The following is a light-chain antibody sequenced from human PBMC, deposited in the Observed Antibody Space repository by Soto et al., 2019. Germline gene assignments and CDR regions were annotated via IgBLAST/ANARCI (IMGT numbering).Light chain of an antibody. V-gene: IGLV2-8*01. CDR1: SSDVGGYNY. J-gene: IGLJ2*01. CDR3: SSYAGSSVV. CDR2: EVS. Sequence: QSALTQPPSASGSPGQSVTISCTGTSSDVGGYNYVSWYQQHPGKAPKLMIYEVSKRPSGVPDCFSGSKSGNAASLTVSGLQAEDEADYYCSSYAGSSVVFGGGTKVTVL.